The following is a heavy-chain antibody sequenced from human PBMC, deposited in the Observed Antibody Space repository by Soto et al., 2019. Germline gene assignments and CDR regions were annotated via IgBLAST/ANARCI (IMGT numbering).Heavy chain of an antibody. CDR1: GGSISSYY. J-gene: IGHJ5*02. V-gene: IGHV4-59*01. Sequence: QVQLQESGPGLVKPSETLSLTCTVSGGSISSYYWSWIRQPPGQGLEWIGYIYYSGRTNYNPSLKSRVTISVDTSKNQFSLKLSSVTAADTAVYYCARGYCSSTSGYIWDNWFDPWGQGTLVTVSS. D-gene: IGHD2-2*02. CDR3: ARGYCSSTSGYIWDNWFDP. CDR2: IYYSGRT.